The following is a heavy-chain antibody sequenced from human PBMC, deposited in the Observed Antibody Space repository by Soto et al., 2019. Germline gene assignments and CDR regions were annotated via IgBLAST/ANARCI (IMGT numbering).Heavy chain of an antibody. J-gene: IGHJ6*02. V-gene: IGHV4-30-4*01. D-gene: IGHD1-1*01. Sequence: SETLSLPCTVSGGSNSSGDYYWSWIRQPPGKGLEWIGYIYYSGSTYYNPSLKSRVTISVDTSKNQFSLKLSSVTAADTAVYYCARSRERNREYYYYGMDVWGQGTTVTVSS. CDR3: ARSRERNREYYYYGMDV. CDR2: IYYSGST. CDR1: GGSNSSGDYY.